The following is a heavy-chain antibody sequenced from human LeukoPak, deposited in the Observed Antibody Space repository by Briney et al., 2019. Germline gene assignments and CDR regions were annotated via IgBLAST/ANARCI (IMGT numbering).Heavy chain of an antibody. J-gene: IGHJ4*02. Sequence: GGSQRLSCAASGFTFSNFGVHWVRQAPGKGLEWVAFIQFDGSDIFYADSVKGRFTVSRDNSKNTLYLQMNSLRAEDTAVYYCARLGYGDYPNWGQGTLVTVSS. CDR2: IQFDGSDI. CDR3: ARLGYGDYPN. D-gene: IGHD4-17*01. V-gene: IGHV3-30*02. CDR1: GFTFSNFG.